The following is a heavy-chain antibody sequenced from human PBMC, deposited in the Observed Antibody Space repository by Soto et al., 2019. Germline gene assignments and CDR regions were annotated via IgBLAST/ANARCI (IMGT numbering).Heavy chain of an antibody. J-gene: IGHJ4*02. CDR3: AKDQELYGSGSYDY. CDR2: ISGSGGST. Sequence: GGSLRLSCAASGFTFSSYAMSWVRQAPGKGLEWVSAISGSGGSTYYADSVKGRFTISRDNSKNTLYLQMNSLRAEDTAVYYWAKDQELYGSGSYDYWGQGTLVTVSS. V-gene: IGHV3-23*01. CDR1: GFTFSSYA. D-gene: IGHD3-10*01.